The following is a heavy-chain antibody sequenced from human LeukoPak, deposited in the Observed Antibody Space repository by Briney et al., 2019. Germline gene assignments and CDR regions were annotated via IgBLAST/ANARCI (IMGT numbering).Heavy chain of an antibody. V-gene: IGHV4-59*01. D-gene: IGHD3-10*01. Sequence: SETLSLTCTVSGGSIDSYYWSWIRQPPGKGLEWIGYIYYSGSTNYNPSLKSRVTISVDTSKNQFSLKLSSVTAADTAVYYCARVPYYYGSGSYLSPQYYMDVWGKGTTVTVSS. CDR1: GGSIDSYY. J-gene: IGHJ6*03. CDR2: IYYSGST. CDR3: ARVPYYYGSGSYLSPQYYMDV.